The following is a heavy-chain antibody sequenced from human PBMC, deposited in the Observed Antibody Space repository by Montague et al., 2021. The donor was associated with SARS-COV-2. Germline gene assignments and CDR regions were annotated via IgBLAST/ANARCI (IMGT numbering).Heavy chain of an antibody. Sequence: SLRLSCAASGFTFSIYWMGWVRQAPGKGLQWLSNINEDGSDTYYADSVKGRFTISRDNAKNSLYLQINNVRAGDRAMYYCARLGMHSDEYWGQGTLVTVAS. J-gene: IGHJ4*02. CDR3: ARLGMHSDEY. CDR2: INEDGSDT. CDR1: GFTFSIYW. V-gene: IGHV3-7*03. D-gene: IGHD1-26*01.